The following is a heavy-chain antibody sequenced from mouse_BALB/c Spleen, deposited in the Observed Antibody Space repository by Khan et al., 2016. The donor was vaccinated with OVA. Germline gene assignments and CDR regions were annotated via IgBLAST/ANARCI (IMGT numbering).Heavy chain of an antibody. J-gene: IGHJ2*01. CDR3: ARTARIKY. CDR2: ISYSGST. Sequence: VQLKQSGPGLVKPSQSLSLTCTVTGYSITSGYGWNWIRQFPGNKLEWMGYISYSGSTNYNPPLKSRISIPRDTSKNQFFLQLNSVTTEDTATYYCARTARIKYWGQGTTLTVSS. CDR1: GYSITSGYG. D-gene: IGHD1-2*01. V-gene: IGHV3-2*02.